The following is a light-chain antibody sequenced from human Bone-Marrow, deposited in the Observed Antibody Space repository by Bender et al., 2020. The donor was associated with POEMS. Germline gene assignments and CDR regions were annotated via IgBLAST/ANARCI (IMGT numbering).Light chain of an antibody. V-gene: IGLV1-40*01. Sequence: QSVLTQPPSVSAAPGQRVTISCTGSSSNTGSGYDINWYQHLPGTAPKLLIYGYNNRPSGVSNRFSGSKSGTSASLAITGLQAEDEGDYYCQSYDNSLGGWVFGGGTKLTVL. CDR3: QSYDNSLGGWV. CDR2: GYN. CDR1: SSNTGSGYD. J-gene: IGLJ3*02.